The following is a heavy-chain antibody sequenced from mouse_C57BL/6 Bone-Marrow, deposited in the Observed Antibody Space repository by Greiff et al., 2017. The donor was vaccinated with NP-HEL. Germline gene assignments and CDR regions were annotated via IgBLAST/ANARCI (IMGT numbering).Heavy chain of an antibody. CDR2: INPSNGGT. Sequence: QVQLQQPGTELVKPGASVKLSCKASGYTFTSYWMHWVKQRPGQGLEWIGKINPSNGGTNYNEKFKGKATLTVDKSSSTAYMQLSSLTSEDSAVYYCARRAAQATSLDYWGQGTTLTVSS. J-gene: IGHJ2*01. D-gene: IGHD3-2*02. CDR1: GYTFTSYW. CDR3: ARRAAQATSLDY. V-gene: IGHV1-53*01.